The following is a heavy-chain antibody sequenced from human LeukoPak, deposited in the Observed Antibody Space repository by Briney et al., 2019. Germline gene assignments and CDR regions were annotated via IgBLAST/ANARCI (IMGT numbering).Heavy chain of an antibody. D-gene: IGHD3-3*01. CDR3: SNGDHDFWSEQFDY. CDR1: GFIFSNLA. J-gene: IGHJ4*02. CDR2: ISARGDFT. V-gene: IGHV3-23*01. Sequence: GGSLRLSCEGSGFIFSNLALSWVRQAPGNGLEWVSGISARGDFTSYADAVKGRFSISRDNSKNTLYLQMNSLTTDDTAVYYCSNGDHDFWSEQFDYWGQGNLVTVSS.